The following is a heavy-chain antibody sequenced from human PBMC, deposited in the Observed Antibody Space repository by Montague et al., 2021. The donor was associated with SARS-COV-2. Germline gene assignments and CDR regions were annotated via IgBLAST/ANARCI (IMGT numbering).Heavy chain of an antibody. CDR2: IYGDDDN. D-gene: IGHD3-9*01. J-gene: IGHJ5*02. Sequence: PALVKPTPTPTLTCTFSGFSLSTSEVSVGWIRQPPGKAPEFLALIYGDDDNRYKPSLKSRLTITKVTSKNQVVLTMTNVDPVDTATYYCAHFGILRYFDPWGQGALVTVSS. CDR1: GFSLSTSEVS. CDR3: AHFGILRYFDP. V-gene: IGHV2-5*02.